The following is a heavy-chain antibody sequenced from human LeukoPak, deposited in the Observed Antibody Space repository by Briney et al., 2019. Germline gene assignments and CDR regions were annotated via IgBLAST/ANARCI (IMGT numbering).Heavy chain of an antibody. D-gene: IGHD3-3*01. Sequence: PSETLSLTCTVSGGSISSGGYYWSWIRQPPGKGLEWIGYIYHSGSTYYNPSLKSRVTISVDRSKNQFSLKLSSVTAADTAVYYCAREATVLRFLFDPWGQGTLVTVSS. J-gene: IGHJ5*02. CDR3: AREATVLRFLFDP. V-gene: IGHV4-30-2*01. CDR1: GGSISSGGYY. CDR2: IYHSGST.